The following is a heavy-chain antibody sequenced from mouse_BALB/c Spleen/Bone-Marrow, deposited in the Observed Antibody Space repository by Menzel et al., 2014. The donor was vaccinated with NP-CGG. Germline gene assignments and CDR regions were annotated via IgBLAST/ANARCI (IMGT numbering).Heavy chain of an antibody. Sequence: QVQLQQSGPELVKPGASVKISCKASGFAFSTSWMYWVKQRPGQGLEWIGRIYPGDGLTNYNGMFKDKYTLTADRSSSTAYMHHSSLTSVDTTVDVCARMDYWGQGTSVTVSS. CDR2: IYPGDGLT. J-gene: IGHJ4*01. V-gene: IGHV1-82*01. CDR1: GFAFSTSW. CDR3: ARMDY.